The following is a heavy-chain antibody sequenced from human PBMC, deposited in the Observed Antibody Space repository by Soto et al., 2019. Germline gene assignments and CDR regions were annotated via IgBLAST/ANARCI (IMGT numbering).Heavy chain of an antibody. D-gene: IGHD4-17*01. CDR2: VSGVGDRA. Sequence: WGSLRVSCAPSGFTFSNYVMNWVRQGPGKGLEWVARVSGVGDRANYADCVKGRFTVSRDDSRNTLHLQMESLRAEDTAVYFCAQDLAVTTAFNYAMDVWGQGTTVTVSS. J-gene: IGHJ6*01. CDR3: AQDLAVTTAFNYAMDV. CDR1: GFTFSNYV. V-gene: IGHV3-23*01.